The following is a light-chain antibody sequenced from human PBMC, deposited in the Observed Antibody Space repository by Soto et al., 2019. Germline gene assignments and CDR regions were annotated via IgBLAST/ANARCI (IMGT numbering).Light chain of an antibody. CDR3: QQANTFPHT. CDR2: GAS. CDR1: QFINNW. J-gene: IGKJ2*01. Sequence: DIQMTQSPSSVSASVGDRVTITCRASQFINNWVAWYQQKPGKAPRVLIHGASNLQSGVPSRFTGSQSGAEFTLTITSLQPVDFATYFCQQANTFPHTFGQGTKLDIK. V-gene: IGKV1D-12*01.